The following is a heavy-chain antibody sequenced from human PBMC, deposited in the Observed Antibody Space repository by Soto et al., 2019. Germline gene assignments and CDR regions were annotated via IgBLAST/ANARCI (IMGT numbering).Heavy chain of an antibody. CDR1: GFTVSSNY. V-gene: IGHV3-66*01. CDR3: AGGFYGSGSYYINDAFDI. J-gene: IGHJ3*02. Sequence: GGSLRLSCAASGFTVSSNYMSWVRQAPGKGLEWVSVIYSGGSTYYADSVKGRFTISRDNSKNTLYLQMNSLRAEDTAVYYCAGGFYGSGSYYINDAFDIWGQGTMVTVSS. CDR2: IYSGGST. D-gene: IGHD3-10*01.